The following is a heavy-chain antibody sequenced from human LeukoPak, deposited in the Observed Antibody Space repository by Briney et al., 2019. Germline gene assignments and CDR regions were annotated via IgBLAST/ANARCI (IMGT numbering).Heavy chain of an antibody. V-gene: IGHV4-39*01. D-gene: IGHD3-9*01. Sequence: PSETLSLTCTVSGGSVSSSIYYWGWIRQPPGKGLEWIGSIYYSGSTSNNPSPKSRVTISVHTSKNQFSLKLTSVPAADTAVYYCASRNDILTGYVFDFWGQGTLVTVSS. CDR2: IYYSGST. CDR1: GGSVSSSIYY. CDR3: ASRNDILTGYVFDF. J-gene: IGHJ4*02.